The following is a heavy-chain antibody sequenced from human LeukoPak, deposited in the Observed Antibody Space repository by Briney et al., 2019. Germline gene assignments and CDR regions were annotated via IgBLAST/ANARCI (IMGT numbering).Heavy chain of an antibody. Sequence: GGSLRLSCAASGFTFSSYSMNWVRQAPRKGLEWVSYISSSSSTIYYADSVKGRFTISRDNAKNSLYLQMNSLRAEDTAVYYCARHTAMENYYYYYYMDVWGKGTTVTVSS. CDR2: ISSSSSTI. D-gene: IGHD5-18*01. CDR1: GFTFSSYS. V-gene: IGHV3-48*01. CDR3: ARHTAMENYYYYYYMDV. J-gene: IGHJ6*03.